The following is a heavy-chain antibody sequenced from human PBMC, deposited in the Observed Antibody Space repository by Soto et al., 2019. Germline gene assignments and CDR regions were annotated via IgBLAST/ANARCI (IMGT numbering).Heavy chain of an antibody. D-gene: IGHD3-3*01. Sequence: GGSLRLSCAASGFTFSSYAMSWVLQAPWKGLEWVSAISGSGGSTYYADSVKGRFTISRDNSKNTLYLQMNSLRAEDTAVYYCAKDGGPTYYDFWSGYYSPLVYYYYMDVWGKGTTVTVSS. J-gene: IGHJ6*03. V-gene: IGHV3-23*01. CDR2: ISGSGGST. CDR3: AKDGGPTYYDFWSGYYSPLVYYYYMDV. CDR1: GFTFSSYA.